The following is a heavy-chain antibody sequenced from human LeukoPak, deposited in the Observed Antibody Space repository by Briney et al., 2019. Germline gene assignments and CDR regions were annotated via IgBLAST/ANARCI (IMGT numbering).Heavy chain of an antibody. D-gene: IGHD3-3*01. CDR1: GYTFADHY. J-gene: IGHJ6*02. CDR2: INPSSGGT. Sequence: ASVKVSCKTSGYTFADHYMHWVRQAPGQGLEWMGWINPSSGGTNYAQKFQGRVIMTRDTSISTAYMEVSGLRSDDTAVYYCARDHQDFWSGHYFYYYGMDVWGQGTTVTVSS. CDR3: ARDHQDFWSGHYFYYYGMDV. V-gene: IGHV1-2*02.